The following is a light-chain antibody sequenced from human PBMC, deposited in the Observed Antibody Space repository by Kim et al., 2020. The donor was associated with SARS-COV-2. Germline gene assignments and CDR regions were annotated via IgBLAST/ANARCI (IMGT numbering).Light chain of an antibody. Sequence: DIQMTQSPSTLPASVGDRVTITCRATQYVTRGLAWYQQKPGRAPKLLIYDASTLDRGVPSRFRGSGSGTEFTLTNNSLQPDDFASYYCQHRQTFGQGTKVEIK. CDR2: DAS. CDR1: QYVTRG. CDR3: QHRQT. J-gene: IGKJ1*01. V-gene: IGKV1-5*01.